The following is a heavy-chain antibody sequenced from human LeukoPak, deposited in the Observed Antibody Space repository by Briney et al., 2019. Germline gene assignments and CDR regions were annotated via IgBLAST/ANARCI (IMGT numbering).Heavy chain of an antibody. CDR3: ARTIGPGWSWFDP. J-gene: IGHJ5*02. D-gene: IGHD3-9*01. Sequence: SVKVSCKASGGTFSSYAISWVRQAPGQGLEWMGRIIPILGIANYAQKFQGRVTITADKSTSTAYMELSSLRSEDTAVYYCARTIGPGWSWFDPWGQGTLVTVSS. V-gene: IGHV1-69*04. CDR1: GGTFSSYA. CDR2: IIPILGIA.